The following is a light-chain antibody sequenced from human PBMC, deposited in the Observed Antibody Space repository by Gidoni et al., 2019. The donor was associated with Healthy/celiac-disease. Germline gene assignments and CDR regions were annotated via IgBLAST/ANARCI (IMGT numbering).Light chain of an antibody. CDR1: QSISSY. CDR3: QQSYSTLMYT. Sequence: DIQMTQSPSSLSASVGDRVTITCRASQSISSYLNWYQQKVGKAPKLLIYAASSLQSGVPSRFSGSGSETDFTLTISSLQPEDFATYYCQQSYSTLMYTFGQGTKLEIK. V-gene: IGKV1-39*01. CDR2: AAS. J-gene: IGKJ2*01.